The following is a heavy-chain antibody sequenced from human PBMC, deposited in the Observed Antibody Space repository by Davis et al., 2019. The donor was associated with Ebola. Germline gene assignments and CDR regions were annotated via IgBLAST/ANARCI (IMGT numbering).Heavy chain of an antibody. CDR1: GFTFSSYW. J-gene: IGHJ6*02. Sequence: GGSLRLSCAASGFTFSSYWMHWVRQAPGKGLEYVSAISYNGGSTYYADSVKGRFTISRDNSKGTLSMEINSLRPEDTAVYYCARETDGMDVWGQGTTVTVSS. CDR2: ISYNGGST. CDR3: ARETDGMDV. V-gene: IGHV3-64*04.